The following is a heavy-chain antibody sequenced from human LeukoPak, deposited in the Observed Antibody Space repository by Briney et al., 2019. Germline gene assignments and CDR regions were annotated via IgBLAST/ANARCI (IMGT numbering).Heavy chain of an antibody. Sequence: GGSLRLSCAASGFTFSSYGMHWVRQAPGKGLEWVAVIWYDGSNKYYADSVKGRFTISRDNSKNTLYLQMNSLRAEDTAVYYCARDGVQVDTAMATTNAFDIWGQGTMVTVSS. D-gene: IGHD5-18*01. V-gene: IGHV3-33*01. CDR1: GFTFSSYG. CDR3: ARDGVQVDTAMATTNAFDI. J-gene: IGHJ3*02. CDR2: IWYDGSNK.